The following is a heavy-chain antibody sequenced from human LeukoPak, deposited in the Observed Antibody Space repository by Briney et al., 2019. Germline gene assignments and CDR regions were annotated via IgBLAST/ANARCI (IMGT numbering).Heavy chain of an antibody. V-gene: IGHV4-34*01. J-gene: IGHJ4*02. CDR1: GGSLSGYY. CDR3: ARGTYSGNFDY. D-gene: IGHD1-26*01. Sequence: SSETLSLTCTVSGGSLSGYYWSWIRQPPGKGLEWIGEINHSGSTNYNPSLKSRVTISVDTSKNQFSLKLSSVTAADTDVYYCARGTYSGNFDYWGQGTLVTVSS. CDR2: INHSGST.